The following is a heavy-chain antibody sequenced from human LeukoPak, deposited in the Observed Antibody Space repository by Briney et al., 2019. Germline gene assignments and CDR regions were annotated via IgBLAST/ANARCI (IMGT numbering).Heavy chain of an antibody. D-gene: IGHD6-19*01. J-gene: IGHJ4*02. Sequence: ASVKVSCKASGYTFTSYAMHWVRQAPGQRLEWMGWINAGNGNTKCSQKFQGRVTITRDTSASTAYMELSSLRSEDTAVYYCARDRAVAGFDYWGQGTLVTVSS. CDR3: ARDRAVAGFDY. CDR2: INAGNGNT. V-gene: IGHV1-3*01. CDR1: GYTFTSYA.